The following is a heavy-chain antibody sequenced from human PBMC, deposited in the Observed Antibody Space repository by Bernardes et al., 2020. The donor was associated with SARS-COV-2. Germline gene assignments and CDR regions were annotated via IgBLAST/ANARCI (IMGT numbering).Heavy chain of an antibody. D-gene: IGHD4-17*01. V-gene: IGHV5-51*01. Sequence: GASLKISCKGSGYRFTHYWIGWVRPIPGKGLEWMGIINPSDSDTRYSPSFQGHITISADKSISTAYLQWSRLMASDTAIYYCARPTRPSDFGDFGWFDPWGQGTLVTVSS. CDR1: GYRFTHYW. CDR2: INPSDSDT. CDR3: ARPTRPSDFGDFGWFDP. J-gene: IGHJ5*02.